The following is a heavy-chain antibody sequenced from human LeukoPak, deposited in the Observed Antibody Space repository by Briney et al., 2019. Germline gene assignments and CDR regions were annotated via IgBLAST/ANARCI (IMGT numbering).Heavy chain of an antibody. D-gene: IGHD3-22*01. CDR3: VNPGWYYDSSGYSYYYGMDV. Sequence: GESLRLSCSASGFTFSSYALHWVRQAPGKGLEYVSAIVSNGDSTYYADSVKGRFTISRDNAKNTLYLQMSSLRPDDTAVYYCVNPGWYYDSSGYSYYYGMDVWGQGTTVTVSS. CDR1: GFTFSSYA. J-gene: IGHJ6*02. CDR2: IVSNGDST. V-gene: IGHV3-64D*09.